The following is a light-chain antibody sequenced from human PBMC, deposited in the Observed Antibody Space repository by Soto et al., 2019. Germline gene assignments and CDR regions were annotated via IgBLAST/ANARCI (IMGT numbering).Light chain of an antibody. CDR3: QQSYSTPYT. J-gene: IGKJ2*01. Sequence: EVVLRQSPATLSVSPGERATLSCRASQTVSRSLAWYQQRPGQAPRLLIYGASTRATGVSDRFSGSGSGTDFTLTISSLQSEDFATYYCQQSYSTPYTFGQGTKLEIK. CDR1: QTVSRS. V-gene: IGKV3-15*01. CDR2: GAS.